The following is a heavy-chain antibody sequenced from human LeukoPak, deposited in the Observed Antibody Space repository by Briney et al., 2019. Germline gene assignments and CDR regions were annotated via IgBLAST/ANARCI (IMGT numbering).Heavy chain of an antibody. CDR2: IIPIFGIA. CDR3: ARSTVTTSGWFDP. Sequence: GASVKVCCKASGGTFSSYAISWVRQAPGQGLEWMGRIIPIFGIANYAQKFQGRVTITAVKSTSTAYMELSSLRSEDTAVYYCARSTVTTSGWFDPWGQGTLVTVSS. J-gene: IGHJ5*02. D-gene: IGHD4-17*01. CDR1: GGTFSSYA. V-gene: IGHV1-69*04.